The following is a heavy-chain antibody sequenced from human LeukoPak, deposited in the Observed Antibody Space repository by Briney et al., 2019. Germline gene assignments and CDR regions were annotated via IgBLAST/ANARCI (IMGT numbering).Heavy chain of an antibody. D-gene: IGHD3-10*01. J-gene: IGHJ6*04. Sequence: GGSLRLSCAASGFTFSSYGMHGVRQAPGKGLEWVAVISYDGSNKYYADSVKGRFTISRDNSKNTLYLQMNSLRAEDTAVYYCAKKVLWFGDTKYYGMDVWGKGTTVTVSS. CDR3: AKKVLWFGDTKYYGMDV. CDR2: ISYDGSNK. V-gene: IGHV3-30*18. CDR1: GFTFSSYG.